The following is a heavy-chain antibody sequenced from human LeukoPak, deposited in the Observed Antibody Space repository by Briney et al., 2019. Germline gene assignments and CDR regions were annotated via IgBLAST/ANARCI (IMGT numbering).Heavy chain of an antibody. CDR1: GGSISSSSYY. CDR3: ARDVGVSTSLRYMDV. V-gene: IGHV4-39*07. Sequence: SETLSLTCTVSGGSISSSSYYWGWIRQPPGKGLEWIGSIYSSGSTYYNPSLKSRVTISVDTSKNQFSLKLSSVTAADTAVYYCARDVGVSTSLRYMDVWGKGTTVTVSS. J-gene: IGHJ6*03. CDR2: IYSSGST. D-gene: IGHD2-2*01.